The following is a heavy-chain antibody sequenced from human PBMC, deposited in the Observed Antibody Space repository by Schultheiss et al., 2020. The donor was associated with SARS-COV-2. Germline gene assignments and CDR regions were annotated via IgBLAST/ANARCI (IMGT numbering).Heavy chain of an antibody. V-gene: IGHV1-2*02. Sequence: GESLKISCKASGYTFTSYDINWVRQATGQGLEWMGWMNPNSGGTNYAQKFQGRVTMTRDTSISTAYMELSRLRSDDTAVYYCASHSPRYSYGKYYYYYYGMDVWGQGTTVTVSS. J-gene: IGHJ6*02. CDR3: ASHSPRYSYGKYYYYYYGMDV. CDR1: GYTFTSYD. CDR2: MNPNSGGT. D-gene: IGHD5-18*01.